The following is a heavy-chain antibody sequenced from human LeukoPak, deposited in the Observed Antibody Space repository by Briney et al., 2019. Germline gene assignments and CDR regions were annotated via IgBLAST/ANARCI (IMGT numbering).Heavy chain of an antibody. D-gene: IGHD6-19*01. CDR3: ASLPDGWSYFQH. CDR1: GGSISSGSYS. J-gene: IGHJ1*01. Sequence: PSETLSLTCTVSGGSISSGSYSWSWIRQPAGKGLEWIGRIYTSGSTNYNPSLKSRVTISVDTSKNQFSLKLSSVTAADTAVYYCASLPDGWSYFQHWGQGTLVTVSS. CDR2: IYTSGST. V-gene: IGHV4-61*02.